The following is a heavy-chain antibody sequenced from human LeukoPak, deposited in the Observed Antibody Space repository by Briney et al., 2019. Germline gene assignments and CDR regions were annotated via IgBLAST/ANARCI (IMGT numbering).Heavy chain of an antibody. D-gene: IGHD4-17*01. Sequence: ASVKVSCKASDYTLTRHGISWVRQAPGQGLEWMGWINVYGGNTRYVQKYQGRVTMTSDTSTSTAYMELRSLKSDDTAVYYCARDNYGDYYYYYGMDVWGQGTTVTVSS. J-gene: IGHJ6*02. CDR3: ARDNYGDYYYYYGMDV. CDR2: INVYGGNT. CDR1: DYTLTRHG. V-gene: IGHV1-18*01.